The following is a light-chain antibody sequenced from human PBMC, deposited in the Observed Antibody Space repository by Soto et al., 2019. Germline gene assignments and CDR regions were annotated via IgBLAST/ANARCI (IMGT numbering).Light chain of an antibody. CDR2: GAS. Sequence: EVVLTQSPGTLSLSPGGRATLSCRASQSVSRRLAWYQQRPGHSPRLLISGASMRASGVPVRFIGSGSGTDFTLTITRLEPEDFAVYYCQQYGGSPITFGLGTRL. CDR3: QQYGGSPIT. CDR1: QSVSRR. J-gene: IGKJ5*01. V-gene: IGKV3-20*01.